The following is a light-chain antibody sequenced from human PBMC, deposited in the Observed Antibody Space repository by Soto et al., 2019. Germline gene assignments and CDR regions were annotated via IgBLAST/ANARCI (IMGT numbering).Light chain of an antibody. Sequence: QSVLTQPASVSGSPGQSINISCTGTSSDVGGYNYVSWYQHHPGKAPKLIIYDVSNRPSGVSNRFSGPKSGNTASLTISGLQAEDEADYYCSSYTSSSTYVFGTGTKVTVL. CDR1: SSDVGGYNY. CDR3: SSYTSSSTYV. CDR2: DVS. V-gene: IGLV2-14*03. J-gene: IGLJ1*01.